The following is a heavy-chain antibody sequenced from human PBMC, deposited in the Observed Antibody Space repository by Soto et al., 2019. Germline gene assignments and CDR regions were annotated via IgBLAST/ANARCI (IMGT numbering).Heavy chain of an antibody. CDR2: IYYRGST. CDR3: ARDIDGCNYFDY. V-gene: IGHV4-59*01. J-gene: IGHJ4*02. D-gene: IGHD6-19*01. Sequence: SETLSLTCTVSGGSISSYYWHCIRQPPGKGLEWIGYIYYRGSTNYNPSLKSRVTLSVDTSKHQFSLNVRSVTAADTSVYYCARDIDGCNYFDYGGQGTLVTVSS. CDR1: GGSISSYY.